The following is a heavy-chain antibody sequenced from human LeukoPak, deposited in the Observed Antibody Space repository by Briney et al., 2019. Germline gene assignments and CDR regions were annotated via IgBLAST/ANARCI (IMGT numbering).Heavy chain of an antibody. CDR2: ISYHGRKT. CDR1: GFNFSLYA. V-gene: IGHV3-30*04. CDR3: ARTGESGGYYYHGMDV. D-gene: IGHD1-26*01. Sequence: GGSLRLSCAASGFNFSLYAMHWVRQAPGKGLEWVAVISYHGRKTDYADSVKGRFSISRDNSKNTLYIQMNSLRPEDTAVYYCARTGESGGYYYHGMDVWGQGTTVTVSS. J-gene: IGHJ6*02.